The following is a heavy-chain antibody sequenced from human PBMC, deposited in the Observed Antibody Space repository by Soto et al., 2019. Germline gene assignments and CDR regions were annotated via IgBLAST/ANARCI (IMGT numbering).Heavy chain of an antibody. Sequence: QLQLVQSGAEVKKAGSSVRVSCKASGGTLTTNAISWVRQAPGQGLEWRGAIIPMFGSPKYAQKFLGRVTITADNPTSTIYMEMISLTSADTAVYYCARGGFVAGLYNAMDAWGQGTTVAVSS. CDR1: GGTLTTNA. V-gene: IGHV1-69*06. J-gene: IGHJ6*02. D-gene: IGHD6-19*01. CDR2: IIPMFGSP. CDR3: ARGGFVAGLYNAMDA.